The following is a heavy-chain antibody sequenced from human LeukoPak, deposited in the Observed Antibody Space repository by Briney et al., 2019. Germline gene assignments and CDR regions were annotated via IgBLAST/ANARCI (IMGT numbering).Heavy chain of an antibody. CDR2: IDYRGST. J-gene: IGHJ5*02. Sequence: PSQTLCLIRTVSGGPISRYYWSWIPDPPGRGLGWLVDIDYRGSTNYTPSPKSRGTIPVDTSKIQFSLKLGSVTPADTALYYCARVYFSAYGHPNWCQPWGEETLLSV. CDR1: GGPISRYY. CDR3: ARVYFSAYGHPNWCQP. D-gene: IGHD2-21*01. V-gene: IGHV4-59*01.